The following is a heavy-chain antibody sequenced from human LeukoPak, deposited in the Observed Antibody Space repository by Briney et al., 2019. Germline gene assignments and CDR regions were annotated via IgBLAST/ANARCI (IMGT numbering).Heavy chain of an antibody. CDR1: GFTFSSSW. J-gene: IGHJ4*02. D-gene: IGHD3-3*01. Sequence: GGSLRLSCVVSGFTFSSSWMSWVRQAPEKGLEWVANIKEDGSEKYYVDSVKGRFAVSRDNAKNSLYLQMNSLRAEDTAVYYCARAPEQFGVPTFDYWGQGTLVTVSS. V-gene: IGHV3-7*01. CDR3: ARAPEQFGVPTFDY. CDR2: IKEDGSEK.